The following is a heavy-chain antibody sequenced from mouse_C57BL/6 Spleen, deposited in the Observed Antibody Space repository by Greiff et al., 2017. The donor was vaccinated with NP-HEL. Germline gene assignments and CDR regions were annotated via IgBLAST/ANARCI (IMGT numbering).Heavy chain of an antibody. CDR2: IYPGSGST. Sequence: QVQLQQPGAELVKPGASVKMSCKASGYTFTSYWITWVKQRPGQGLEWIGDIYPGSGSTNYNEKFKSKATLTVDTSSSTAYMQLSSLTSEDSAVYYCARLGYYYGSSPSVRYYAMDDWGQGTSVTVSS. J-gene: IGHJ4*01. V-gene: IGHV1-55*01. CDR1: GYTFTSYW. CDR3: ARLGYYYGSSPSVRYYAMDD. D-gene: IGHD1-1*01.